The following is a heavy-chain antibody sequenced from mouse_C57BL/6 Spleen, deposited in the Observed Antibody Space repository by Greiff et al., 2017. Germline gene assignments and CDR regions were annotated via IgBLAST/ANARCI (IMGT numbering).Heavy chain of an antibody. Sequence: QVQLQQPGAELVRPGTSVKLSCKASGYTFTSYWMHWVKQRPGQGLEWIGVIDPSDSYTNYNQKFKGKATLTVDTSSSTAYMQLSSLTSADSAVYYCARRGNDYYYFDYWGQGTTLTVSS. CDR1: GYTFTSYW. CDR2: IDPSDSYT. V-gene: IGHV1-59*01. CDR3: ARRGNDYYYFDY. J-gene: IGHJ2*01. D-gene: IGHD2-4*01.